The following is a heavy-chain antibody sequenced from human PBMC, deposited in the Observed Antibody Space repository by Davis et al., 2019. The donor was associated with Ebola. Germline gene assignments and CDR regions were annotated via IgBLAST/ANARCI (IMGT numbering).Heavy chain of an antibody. CDR1: GGSISSYY. D-gene: IGHD2-15*01. J-gene: IGHJ4*02. CDR3: ARLPHYCSGGSCYYGFDS. Sequence: SETLSLTCTVSGGSISSYYWSWIRQPPGKGLEWIGYIYYSGSTYYNPSLKSRVTILRDTSKNQFSLNLRSVTVADTAVYYCARLPHYCSGGSCYYGFDSWGRGTPVTVSS. V-gene: IGHV4-59*12. CDR2: IYYSGST.